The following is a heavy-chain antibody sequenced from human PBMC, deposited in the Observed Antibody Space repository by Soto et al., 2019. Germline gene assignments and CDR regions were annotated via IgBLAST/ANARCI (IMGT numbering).Heavy chain of an antibody. CDR1: GFTFSNAW. CDR3: TTERDSSSWSYYYYYGMDV. D-gene: IGHD6-13*01. CDR2: IKSKTDGGTT. Sequence: EVQLVESGGGLVKPGGSLRLSCAASGFTFSNAWMNWVRQAPGKGLEWVGRIKSKTDGGTTDYAAPVKVRFTISRDDSKNTLYLQMNSLKTEDTAVYYCTTERDSSSWSYYYYYGMDVWGQGTTVTVSS. V-gene: IGHV3-15*07. J-gene: IGHJ6*02.